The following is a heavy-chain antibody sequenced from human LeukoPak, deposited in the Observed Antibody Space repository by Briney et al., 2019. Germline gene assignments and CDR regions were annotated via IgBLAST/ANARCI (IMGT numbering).Heavy chain of an antibody. D-gene: IGHD3-22*01. CDR3: AMIDGSGSITGAFDI. Sequence: GGSLRLSCAASGFTFDDYAMHWVRQAPGKGLEWVSGISWNSGSIGYADSVKGRFTISRDNAKNSLYLQMSSLRAEDTALYYCAMIDGSGSITGAFDIWGQGTMVPVSS. V-gene: IGHV3-9*01. CDR2: ISWNSGSI. CDR1: GFTFDDYA. J-gene: IGHJ3*02.